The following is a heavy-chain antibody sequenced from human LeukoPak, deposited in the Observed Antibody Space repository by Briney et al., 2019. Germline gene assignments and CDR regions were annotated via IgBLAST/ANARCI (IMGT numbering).Heavy chain of an antibody. CDR2: IYYSGST. J-gene: IGHJ4*02. V-gene: IGHV4-59*01. CDR3: ARGMAGFTPDYYFDY. Sequence: PSETLSLTCTVSGGSISSYYWSWIRQPPGKGLEWIGYIYYSGSTNYNPSLKSRVTISVDTSKNQFSLKLSSVTAADTAVYYCARGMAGFTPDYYFDYWGQGTLVTVSS. CDR1: GGSISSYY. D-gene: IGHD6-19*01.